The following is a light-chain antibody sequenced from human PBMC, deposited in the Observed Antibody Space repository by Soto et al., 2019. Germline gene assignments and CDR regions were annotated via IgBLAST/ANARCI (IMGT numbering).Light chain of an antibody. CDR3: ISYTSSDTYV. CDR2: DVT. Sequence: QSVLTQPASVSGSPGQSITISCTGTSTDVGGYKYVSWYQRHPGKAPKLMIYDVTSRPSGISNRFSGSKSGNTAFLIISGLQAEDEADYYCISYTSSDTYVFGTGTKVTVL. V-gene: IGLV2-14*01. J-gene: IGLJ1*01. CDR1: STDVGGYKY.